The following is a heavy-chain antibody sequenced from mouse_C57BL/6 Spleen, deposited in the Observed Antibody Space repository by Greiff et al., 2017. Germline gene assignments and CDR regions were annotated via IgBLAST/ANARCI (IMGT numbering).Heavy chain of an antibody. CDR1: GYTFTSYW. Sequence: QVQLQQPGAELVKPGASVKLSCKASGYTFTSYWMHWVKQRPGQGLEWIGMIHPNSGSTNYNEKFKSKATLTVNKSYSTAYMQLSSLTSEDSAVYYCARDDGSSFAWFAYWGQGTLVTVSA. J-gene: IGHJ3*01. CDR2: IHPNSGST. D-gene: IGHD1-1*01. CDR3: ARDDGSSFAWFAY. V-gene: IGHV1-64*01.